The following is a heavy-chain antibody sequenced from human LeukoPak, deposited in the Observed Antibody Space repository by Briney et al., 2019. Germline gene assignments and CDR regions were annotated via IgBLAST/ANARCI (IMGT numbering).Heavy chain of an antibody. Sequence: GGSLRLSCAASGFTFSSYSMNWVRQALEKGLEWVSPISSSSSYIYYADSVKGRFTISRDNAKNSLYLQMNSLRAEDTAVYYCAKAGYSSGWRNFDYWGQGTLVTVSS. CDR2: ISSSSSYI. V-gene: IGHV3-21*01. J-gene: IGHJ4*02. D-gene: IGHD6-19*01. CDR3: AKAGYSSGWRNFDY. CDR1: GFTFSSYS.